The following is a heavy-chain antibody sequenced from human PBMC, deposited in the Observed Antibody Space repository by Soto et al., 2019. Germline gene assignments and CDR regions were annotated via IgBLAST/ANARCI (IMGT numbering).Heavy chain of an antibody. Sequence: PWETLSLTCTVSGGSISSSSYYWGWIRQPPGKGLEWIGSIYYSGSTYYNPSLKSRVTISVDTSKNQFSLKLSSVTAADTAVYYFSIEMATNTTRFDYWGPGTLLTVSS. CDR3: SIEMATNTTRFDY. CDR2: IYYSGST. J-gene: IGHJ4*02. CDR1: GGSISSSSYY. V-gene: IGHV4-39*02. D-gene: IGHD5-12*01.